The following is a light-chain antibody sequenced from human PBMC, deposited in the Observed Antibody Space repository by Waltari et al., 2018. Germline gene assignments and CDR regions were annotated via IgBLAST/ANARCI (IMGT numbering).Light chain of an antibody. Sequence: IQMTQSASCRCASVEDRVTFTYRASQIVNTYLHWYQQKPGKAPKLLIYDASSVQSGVPLRFSGIGSGTDFTLTIISLQPEDFATYYCQQSYSLLRTFGQGTKVEIK. V-gene: IGKV1-39*01. CDR2: DAS. CDR1: QIVNTY. CDR3: QQSYSLLRT. J-gene: IGKJ1*01.